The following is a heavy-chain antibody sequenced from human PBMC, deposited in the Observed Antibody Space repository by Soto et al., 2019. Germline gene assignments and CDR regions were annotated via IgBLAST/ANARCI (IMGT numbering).Heavy chain of an antibody. CDR2: FRGSGATT. CDR3: AXEGGYSXXDXXFDY. Sequence: GGSLRLSXAASGFTFSSXXXXXXXQAPGKGLEWVXDFRGSGATTCFADSGEGRFTISRDNSKNTLFLQMNSLRAENTXVYYXAXEGGYSXXDXXFDYWGQGTLVTVSS. CDR1: GFTFSSXX. V-gene: IGHV3-23*01. D-gene: IGHD5-12*01. J-gene: IGHJ4*02.